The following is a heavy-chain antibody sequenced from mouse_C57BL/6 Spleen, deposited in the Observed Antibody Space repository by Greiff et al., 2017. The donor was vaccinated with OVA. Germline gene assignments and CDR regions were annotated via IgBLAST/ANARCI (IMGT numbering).Heavy chain of an antibody. V-gene: IGHV1-81*01. D-gene: IGHD2-4*01. J-gene: IGHJ4*01. CDR2: IYPRSGNT. CDR3: ARRGDYDEGYAMDY. CDR1: GYTFTSYG. Sequence: QVHVKQSGAELARPGASVKLSCKASGYTFTSYGISWVKQRTGQGLEWIGEIYPRSGNTYYNEKFKGKATLTADKSSSTAYMELRSLTSEDSAVYFCARRGDYDEGYAMDYWGQGTSVTVSS.